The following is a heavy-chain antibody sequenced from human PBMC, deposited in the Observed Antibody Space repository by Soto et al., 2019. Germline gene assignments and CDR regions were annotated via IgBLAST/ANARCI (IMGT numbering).Heavy chain of an antibody. D-gene: IGHD6-13*01. CDR3: ARGSSSWYCDFDY. CDR2: INHSGST. CDR1: GGSFSGYY. J-gene: IGHJ4*02. V-gene: IGHV4-34*01. Sequence: SETLSLTCAVYGGSFSGYYWSWIRQPPGKGLEWIGEINHSGSTNYNPSLKSRVTISVDTSKNQFSLKLSSVTAADTAVYYCARGSSSWYCDFDYWGQGTLVTVSS.